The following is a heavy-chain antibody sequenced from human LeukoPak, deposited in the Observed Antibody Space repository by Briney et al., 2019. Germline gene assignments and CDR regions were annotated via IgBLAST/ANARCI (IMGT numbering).Heavy chain of an antibody. V-gene: IGHV5-51*01. Sequence: GESLKISCKGSGYTFTTYWIGWVRHVPGKGLEWMGIIYPGNSDTRYSPSFQGQVTISADKSIGTAYLQWSSLKASDTAMYYCARWGTVARFVVDYWGQGTLVTVSS. D-gene: IGHD4-17*01. J-gene: IGHJ4*02. CDR3: ARWGTVARFVVDY. CDR2: IYPGNSDT. CDR1: GYTFTTYW.